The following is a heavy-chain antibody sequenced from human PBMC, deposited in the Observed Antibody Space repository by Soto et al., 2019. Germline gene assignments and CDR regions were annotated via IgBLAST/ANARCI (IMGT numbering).Heavy chain of an antibody. D-gene: IGHD3-16*01. V-gene: IGHV3-23*01. Sequence: GSGRLSGAGSGFTFNTYSRIWVRHGPGNGLEWGSSITNSGGDTYYEPSVRRRFTISRDNSKNTLCLQMNSLRAEDPALYYCGQHVWGTLMKTPYFESWGKGTLVTVSS. J-gene: IGHJ4*02. CDR2: ITNSGGDT. CDR1: GFTFNTYS. CDR3: GQHVWGTLMKTPYFES.